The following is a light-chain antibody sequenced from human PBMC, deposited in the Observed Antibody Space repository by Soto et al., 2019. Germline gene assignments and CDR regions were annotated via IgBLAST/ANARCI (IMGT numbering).Light chain of an antibody. CDR3: QHYRTS. J-gene: IGKJ4*01. CDR2: GAS. V-gene: IGKV3-20*01. Sequence: EIVLTQSPGTLSLSPGERATLSCRARQSVSSSYLAWYQQQPGQRPRLLIFGASSRATGIPDRFTGSGSGTDFTLTITRLEPEDFAVYYCQHYRTSFGGGTKVEIK. CDR1: QSVSSSY.